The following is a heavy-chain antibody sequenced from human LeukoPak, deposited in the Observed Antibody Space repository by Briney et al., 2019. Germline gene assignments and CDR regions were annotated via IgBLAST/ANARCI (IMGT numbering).Heavy chain of an antibody. CDR2: ISYDGSNK. J-gene: IGHJ4*02. V-gene: IGHV3-30*04. Sequence: GGSLRLSCAASGFTFSTYAIHWVRQAPGMGLEWVAAISYDGSNKYYADSVKGRFTISRDNSKNTLYLQVNSLRAEDTAVYYCAKDQSGSYFDYWGQGTLVTVSS. CDR3: AKDQSGSYFDY. CDR1: GFTFSTYA. D-gene: IGHD1-26*01.